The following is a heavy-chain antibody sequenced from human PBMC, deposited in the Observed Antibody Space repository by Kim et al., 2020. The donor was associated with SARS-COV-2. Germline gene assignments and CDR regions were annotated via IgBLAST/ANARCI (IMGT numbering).Heavy chain of an antibody. V-gene: IGHV4-59*01. J-gene: IGHJ4*02. D-gene: IGHD6-19*01. CDR3: ARGDSSGWFGGQYYFDY. Sequence: SETLSLTCTVSGGSISSYYWSWIRQPPGKGLEWIGYIYYSGSTNYNPSLKSRVTISVDTCKNQFSLKLSSVTAADTAVYYCARGDSSGWFGGQYYFDYWGQGTLVTVSS. CDR1: GGSISSYY. CDR2: IYYSGST.